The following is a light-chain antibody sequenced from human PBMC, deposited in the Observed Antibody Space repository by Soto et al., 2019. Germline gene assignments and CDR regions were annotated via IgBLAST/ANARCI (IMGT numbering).Light chain of an antibody. J-gene: IGKJ3*01. Sequence: EIVMSLSAVTLSVSPGERATLSCRASQSVSSNLAWYQQKPGQAPRLLISDASTRATGIPARFSGSGSGTEFTLTVSSLQSEDFATYYCQQYGSAPFTFGPGTKVDIK. CDR3: QQYGSAPFT. V-gene: IGKV3-15*01. CDR2: DAS. CDR1: QSVSSN.